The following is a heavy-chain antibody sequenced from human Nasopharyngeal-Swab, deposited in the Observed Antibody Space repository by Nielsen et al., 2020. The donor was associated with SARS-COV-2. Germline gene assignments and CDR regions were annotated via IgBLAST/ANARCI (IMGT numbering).Heavy chain of an antibody. CDR3: ARDSRRITIFGVARVYYGMDV. CDR1: GFTFSSYG. Sequence: GESLKISCAASGFTFSSYGMHWVRQAPGKGLEWVAVIWYDGSNKYYADSVKGRFTISSDNSKNTLYLQMNSLRAEDTAVYYCARDSRRITIFGVARVYYGMDVWGQGTTVTVSS. V-gene: IGHV3-33*01. CDR2: IWYDGSNK. J-gene: IGHJ6*02. D-gene: IGHD3-3*01.